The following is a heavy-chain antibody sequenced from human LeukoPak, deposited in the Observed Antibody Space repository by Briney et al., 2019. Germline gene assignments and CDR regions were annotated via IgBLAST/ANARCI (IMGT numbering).Heavy chain of an antibody. V-gene: IGHV4-39*07. CDR2: IYYSGST. D-gene: IGHD2-15*01. J-gene: IGHJ4*02. CDR1: GDSISSSNYY. Sequence: SETLSLTCSVSGDSISSSNYYWGWIRQPPGKGLEWIGNIYYSGSTYYNPSLKSRVNISVDTSKNQFSLELSSVTAADTAVYYCAREDRYCSGGSCYSWGQGTLVTVSS. CDR3: AREDRYCSGGSCYS.